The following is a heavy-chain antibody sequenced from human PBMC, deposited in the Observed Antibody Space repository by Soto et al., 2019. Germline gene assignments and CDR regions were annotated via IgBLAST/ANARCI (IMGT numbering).Heavy chain of an antibody. J-gene: IGHJ4*02. CDR1: GGTFSSYA. CDR3: ARAGYSWGWPFDY. D-gene: IGHD6-19*01. CDR2: ISPIFGTA. Sequence: QVQLVQSGAEVKKPGSSVKVSCKASGGTFSSYAISWVRQAPGQGLEWMGGISPIFGTANYAQKFQGRVPVTADESTSTAYMDLGSRRSEDTAVDYCARAGYSWGWPFDYWGQGTLVTVSS. V-gene: IGHV1-69*12.